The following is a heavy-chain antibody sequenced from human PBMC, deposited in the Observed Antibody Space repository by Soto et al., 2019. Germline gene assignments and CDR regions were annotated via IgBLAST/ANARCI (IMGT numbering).Heavy chain of an antibody. V-gene: IGHV3-30*03. CDR2: ISHDGSKK. Sequence: GVSLRLSCVASGFAFSSFGMLWVRQAPGKGLEWVAFISHDGSKKKFVDSVKGRFTIPRDDSGNTLYLQMNSLRAEDTAVYYCPRDHYYGMDVWGQGTAVTVSS. CDR3: PRDHYYGMDV. J-gene: IGHJ6*02. CDR1: GFAFSSFG.